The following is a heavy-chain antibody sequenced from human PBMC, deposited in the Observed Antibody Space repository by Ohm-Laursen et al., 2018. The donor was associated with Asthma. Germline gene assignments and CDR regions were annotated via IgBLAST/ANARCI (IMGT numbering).Heavy chain of an antibody. J-gene: IGHJ5*02. V-gene: IGHV3-30*18. D-gene: IGHD2-15*01. CDR1: GFTFSSYG. CDR2: ISYDGSNK. CDR3: AKDRSGGSFSKWFDP. Sequence: SLRLSCTASGFTFSSYGMHWVRQAPGKGLEWVAVISYDGSNKYYADSVKGRFTISRDNSKNTLYLQMNSLRAEDTAVYYCAKDRSGGSFSKWFDPWGQGTLVTVSS.